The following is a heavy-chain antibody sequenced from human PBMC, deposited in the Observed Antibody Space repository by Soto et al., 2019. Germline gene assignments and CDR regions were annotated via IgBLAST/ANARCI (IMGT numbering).Heavy chain of an antibody. D-gene: IGHD3-10*01. J-gene: IGHJ6*02. CDR1: GFTFADYA. Sequence: PGGSLRPSCAASGFTFADYAMHWVRQAPGKGLEWVSGINWNSGSIGYADSVKGRFTISRDNAKTSLYLQMNSLRAEDTALYYCAKDRGSGSYAANYYYYGMDVWGQGTTVTVAS. CDR2: INWNSGSI. CDR3: AKDRGSGSYAANYYYYGMDV. V-gene: IGHV3-9*01.